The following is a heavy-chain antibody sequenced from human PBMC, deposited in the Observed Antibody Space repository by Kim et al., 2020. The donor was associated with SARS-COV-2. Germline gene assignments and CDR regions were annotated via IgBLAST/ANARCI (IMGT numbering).Heavy chain of an antibody. V-gene: IGHV6-1*01. CDR2: TYYRSKWYN. CDR1: GDSVSNDTTT. CDR3: MRVGLTENYYTY. J-gene: IGHJ4*02. D-gene: IGHD3-10*01. Sequence: SQTLSLTCAISGDSVSNDTTTWNWIRQSPSRGLEWLGRTYYRSKWYNDYAVSVKSRITVNPDTSKNQFSLQLNSVTPEDTAVYYCMRVGLTENYYTYWGQGTLVTVSS.